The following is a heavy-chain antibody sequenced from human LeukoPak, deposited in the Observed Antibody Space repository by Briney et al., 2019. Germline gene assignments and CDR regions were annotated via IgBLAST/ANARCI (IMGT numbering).Heavy chain of an antibody. CDR3: VRNLAVAGTCFDS. J-gene: IGHJ4*02. Sequence: GGSLRLSCAASGFTFSSYWMSWVRQAPGKGLEWVANIKQDGSEKYYVDSVKGRFTISRDNAKNSLYLQMNSLRAEDTAVYYCVRNLAVAGTCFDSWGQGTLVTVSS. CDR2: IKQDGSEK. V-gene: IGHV3-7*03. CDR1: GFTFSSYW. D-gene: IGHD6-19*01.